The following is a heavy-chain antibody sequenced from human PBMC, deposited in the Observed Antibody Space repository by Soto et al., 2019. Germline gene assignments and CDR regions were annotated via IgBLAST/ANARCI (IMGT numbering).Heavy chain of an antibody. CDR2: INHSGST. CDR3: ASGSSGWYVFDY. V-gene: IGHV4-34*01. J-gene: IGHJ4*02. CDR1: GGSFSGYY. D-gene: IGHD6-19*01. Sequence: QVQLQQWGAGLLKPSETLSLTCAVYGGSFSGYYWSWIRQPPGKGLEWMGEINHSGSTNYNPSLKSRVAIPVDSSKNQFSLKVRSVTAADTAVYYCASGSSGWYVFDYWGQGTLGTVSS.